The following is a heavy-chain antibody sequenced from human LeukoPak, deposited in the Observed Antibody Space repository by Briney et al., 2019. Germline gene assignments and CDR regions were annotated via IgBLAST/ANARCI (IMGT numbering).Heavy chain of an antibody. CDR3: ARAGIPAAVFDNGDNWFDP. CDR2: INPNSGGT. Sequence: GASVKVSCKASGYTFTGYYMHWARQAPGQGLEWMGWINPNSGGTNYAQKFQGRVTMTRDTSISTAYMELSRLRSDDTAVYYCARAGIPAAVFDNGDNWFDPWGQGTLVTVSS. CDR1: GYTFTGYY. J-gene: IGHJ5*02. V-gene: IGHV1-2*02. D-gene: IGHD2-2*01.